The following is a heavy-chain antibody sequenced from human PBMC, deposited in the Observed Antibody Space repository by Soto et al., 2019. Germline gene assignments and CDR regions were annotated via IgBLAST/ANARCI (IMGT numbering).Heavy chain of an antibody. J-gene: IGHJ4*02. CDR3: AKDRVESVAARPTDY. CDR1: GFAFNNYG. V-gene: IGHV3-23*01. CDR2: ISGSGSRT. Sequence: EVQLLESGGGLVQPGGSLRLSCAASGFAFNNYGMTWVRQAPDKGLEWVSGISGSGSRTYYADSVRGRFTISRDNSKNTLYLQMDSLRADDTAVYYCAKDRVESVAARPTDYWGQGTLVTVSS. D-gene: IGHD6-6*01.